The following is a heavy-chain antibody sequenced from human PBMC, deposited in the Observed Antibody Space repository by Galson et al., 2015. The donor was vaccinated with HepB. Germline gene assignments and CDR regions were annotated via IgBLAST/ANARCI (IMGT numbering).Heavy chain of an antibody. CDR1: GFTFSSYS. CDR2: ISSSSSYI. D-gene: IGHD4-17*01. J-gene: IGHJ4*02. Sequence: SLRLSCAASGFTFSSYSMNWVRQAPGKGLEWVSSISSSSSYIYYADSVKGRFTISRDNAKNSLYLQMNSLRAEDTAVYYCARVARGDKTGAFDYWGQGTLVTVSS. V-gene: IGHV3-21*01. CDR3: ARVARGDKTGAFDY.